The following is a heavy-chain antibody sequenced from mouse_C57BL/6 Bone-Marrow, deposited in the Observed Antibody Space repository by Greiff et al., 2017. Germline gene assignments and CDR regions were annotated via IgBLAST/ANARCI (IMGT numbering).Heavy chain of an antibody. CDR1: GYTFTSYW. CDR2: IYPGSGST. Sequence: QVQLQQPGAELVKPGASVKMSCKASGYTFTSYWITWVKQRPGQGLEWIGDIYPGSGSTNYNEKFKSKATLTVDTSSSTAYMQLSSLTSEDSAVYYCARRLYPPPYFDVWGTGTTVTVSS. D-gene: IGHD2-1*01. V-gene: IGHV1-55*01. J-gene: IGHJ1*03. CDR3: ARRLYPPPYFDV.